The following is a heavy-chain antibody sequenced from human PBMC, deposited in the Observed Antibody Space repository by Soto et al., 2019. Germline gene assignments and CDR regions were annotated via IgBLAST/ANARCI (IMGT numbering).Heavy chain of an antibody. CDR1: GFTFISYA. CDR3: AKGDKKVPAGHLNF. CDR2: ISGSVGST. Sequence: PWGSLRLSCAASGFTFISYAISWCRHSPVKGLEWVSVISGSVGSTYYADSVKGRFTISRDNSKNTLYLQMNSLRAEDTAVYYCAKGDKKVPAGHLNFWGQGTLVTVSS. D-gene: IGHD2-2*01. J-gene: IGHJ4*02. V-gene: IGHV3-23*01.